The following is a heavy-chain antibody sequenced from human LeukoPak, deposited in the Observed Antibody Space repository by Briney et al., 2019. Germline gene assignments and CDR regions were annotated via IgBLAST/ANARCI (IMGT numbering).Heavy chain of an antibody. J-gene: IGHJ4*02. CDR3: ANTHCDSSPIVWNF. Sequence: GGSLRLSCAASGFTFSSHLMHWVRQAPGKGLVWVSRISSDGTYTNYADSVRGRFTVSRDNSKNTLYLQMDSLRAEDTAVYYCANTHCDSSPIVWNFWGQGTLVTVSS. CDR1: GFTFSSHL. CDR2: ISSDGTYT. D-gene: IGHD6-6*01. V-gene: IGHV3-74*01.